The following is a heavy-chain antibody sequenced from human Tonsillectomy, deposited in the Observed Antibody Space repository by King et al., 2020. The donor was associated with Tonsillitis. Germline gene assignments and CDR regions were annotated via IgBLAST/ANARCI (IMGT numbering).Heavy chain of an antibody. CDR3: ARDYGDDTGLYYGMDV. V-gene: IGHV4-4*02. D-gene: IGHD4-17*01. CDR2: IYHSGST. Sequence: VQLQESGPGLVKPSGTLSLTCAVSGGSIRNSNWWSWVRQLPGKGLEWIGEIYHSGSTNYNPSLKSRVTISVDKSKNQFSLTLTSVTAADTGVYFCARDYGDDTGLYYGMDVWGQGTTVTVSS. J-gene: IGHJ6*02. CDR1: GGSIRNSNW.